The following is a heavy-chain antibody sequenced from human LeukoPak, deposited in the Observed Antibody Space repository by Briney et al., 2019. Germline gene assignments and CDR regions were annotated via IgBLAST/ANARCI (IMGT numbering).Heavy chain of an antibody. J-gene: IGHJ1*01. V-gene: IGHV4-59*01. Sequence: SETLSLTCTVSGGSISSYYWSWIRQPPGKGLERIGYIYYSGSTNYNPSLKSRVTISVDTSKNQFSLKLSSVTAADTAVYYCARVDGDYTGYFQHWGQGTLVTVSS. CDR2: IYYSGST. D-gene: IGHD4-17*01. CDR1: GGSISSYY. CDR3: ARVDGDYTGYFQH.